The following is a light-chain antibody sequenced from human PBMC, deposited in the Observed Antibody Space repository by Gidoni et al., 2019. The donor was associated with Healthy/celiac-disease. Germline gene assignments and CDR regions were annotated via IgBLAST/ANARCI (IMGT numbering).Light chain of an antibody. CDR2: EIS. CDR1: SSAVGSYNR. CDR3: CSYAGSRRV. Sequence: QPALTQPASVSGSPGQSITISCPGTSSAVGSYNRVSLYQQHPGKAPNLRIYEISKRSPGVSDRFSGSRCGNSACLTISGRQDEDEPDYYSCSYAGSRRVFGTGTRVTVL. V-gene: IGLV2-23*02. J-gene: IGLJ1*01.